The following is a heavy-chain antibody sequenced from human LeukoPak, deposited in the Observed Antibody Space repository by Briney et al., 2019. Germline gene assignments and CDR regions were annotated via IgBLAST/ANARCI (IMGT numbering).Heavy chain of an antibody. Sequence: SETLSLTCTVSGGSISSYYWSWIRQPPGKGLEWIGYIYYSGSTNYNPSLKSRVTISVDTSKNQFSLKLSSVTAADTAVYYCARAVYVYGDYYSLGYWGQGTLVTVSS. CDR3: ARAVYVYGDYYSLGY. V-gene: IGHV4-59*01. D-gene: IGHD4-17*01. CDR2: IYYSGST. CDR1: GGSISSYY. J-gene: IGHJ4*02.